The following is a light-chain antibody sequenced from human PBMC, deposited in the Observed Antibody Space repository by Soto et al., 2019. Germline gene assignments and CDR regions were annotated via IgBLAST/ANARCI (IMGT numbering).Light chain of an antibody. CDR2: GAS. CDR3: QQYGSSPPYT. CDR1: QSVSSSY. V-gene: IGKV3-20*01. J-gene: IGKJ2*01. Sequence: EIVLTQSPGTLSLSPGERATLSCRASQSVSSSYLAWYQQKPGQAPRLLIYGASSRATGIPDRFSGSGSGTDFTLTISRLDPEDFAVYYCQQYGSSPPYTFGQGTKREIK.